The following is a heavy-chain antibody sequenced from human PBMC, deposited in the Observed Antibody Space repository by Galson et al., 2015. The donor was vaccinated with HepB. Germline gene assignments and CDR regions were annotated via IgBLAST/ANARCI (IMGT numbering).Heavy chain of an antibody. J-gene: IGHJ6*02. CDR1: GYTFSSYS. Sequence: SVKVSCKASGYTFSSYSITWVRQAPGQGLEWMGWISAYNRKTSYSQKLQGRVTMTTDTSTSTAYLELSSLRSDDTAVYYCARSPPPSTVTHRKYSYYGMDVWGQGTTVTVSS. CDR3: ARSPPPSTVTHRKYSYYGMDV. D-gene: IGHD4-17*01. V-gene: IGHV1-18*01. CDR2: ISAYNRKT.